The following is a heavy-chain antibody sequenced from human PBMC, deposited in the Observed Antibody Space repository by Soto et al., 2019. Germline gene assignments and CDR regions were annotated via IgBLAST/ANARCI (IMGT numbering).Heavy chain of an antibody. CDR3: ERDPNKNFWGYYYYVMEL. V-gene: IGHV3-30-3*01. CDR2: ISYDGSNK. CDR1: GFTFCSYA. D-gene: IGHD3-16*01. Sequence: VGSLRLSCAASGFTFCSYAMHCVRQAPGKWLEWVAVISYDGSNKYYADSVKGRSTISRDNSKNTLYLQMNSRRAEDTAVYYCERDPNKNFWGYYYYVMELWGQGTKVTVFS. J-gene: IGHJ6*02.